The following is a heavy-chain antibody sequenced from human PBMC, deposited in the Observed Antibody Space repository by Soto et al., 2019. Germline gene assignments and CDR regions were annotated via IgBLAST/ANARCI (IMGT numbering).Heavy chain of an antibody. CDR1: GYTFTSYA. V-gene: IGHV1-3*01. CDR2: INAGNGNT. Sequence: ASVKVSCKASGYTFTSYAMHWVRQAPGQRLEWMGWINAGNGNTKYSQKFQGRVTITRDTSASTAYMELSSLRSEDTAVYYCARDRRAITRSDYWGQGTLVTVSS. J-gene: IGHJ4*02. CDR3: ARDRRAITRSDY. D-gene: IGHD4-17*01.